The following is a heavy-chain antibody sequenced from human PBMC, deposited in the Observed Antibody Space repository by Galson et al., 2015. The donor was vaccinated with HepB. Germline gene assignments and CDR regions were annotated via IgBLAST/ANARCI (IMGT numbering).Heavy chain of an antibody. CDR3: AKRDSSGWYVHDY. CDR1: GFTFSSYG. D-gene: IGHD6-19*01. V-gene: IGHV3-30*18. CDR2: ISYDGSNK. Sequence: SLRLSCAASGFTFSSYGMHWVRQAPGEGLEWVAVISYDGSNKYYADSVKGRFTISRDNSKNTLYLQMNSLRAEDTAVYYCAKRDSSGWYVHDYWGQGTLVTVSS. J-gene: IGHJ4*02.